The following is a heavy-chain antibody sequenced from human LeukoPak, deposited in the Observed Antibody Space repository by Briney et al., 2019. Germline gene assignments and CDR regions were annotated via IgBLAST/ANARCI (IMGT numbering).Heavy chain of an antibody. Sequence: ASVKVSCKASGGTFSSYAISWVRQAPGQGLEWMGGIIPIFGTANYAQKFQGRVTITADESTSTAYMELRSLRSDGTAVYYCARGTGYYYGSGSYPNDAFDIWGQGTMVTVSS. D-gene: IGHD3-10*01. CDR2: IIPIFGTA. CDR3: ARGTGYYYGSGSYPNDAFDI. CDR1: GGTFSSYA. J-gene: IGHJ3*02. V-gene: IGHV1-69*13.